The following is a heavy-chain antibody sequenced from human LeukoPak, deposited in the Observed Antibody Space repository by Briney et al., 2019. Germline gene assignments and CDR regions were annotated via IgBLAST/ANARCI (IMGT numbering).Heavy chain of an antibody. CDR2: ISWNSGSI. Sequence: GRSLRLSCAASGFTFDDYAMHWDRQAPGKGLEWVSGISWNSGSIGYADSVKGRFTISRDNAKNSLYLQMNSLRAEDTALYYCAKDDAFDIWGQGTMVTVSS. V-gene: IGHV3-9*01. CDR1: GFTFDDYA. CDR3: AKDDAFDI. J-gene: IGHJ3*02.